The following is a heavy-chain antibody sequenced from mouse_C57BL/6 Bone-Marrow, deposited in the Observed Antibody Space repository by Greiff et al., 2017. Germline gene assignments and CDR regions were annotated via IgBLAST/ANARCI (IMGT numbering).Heavy chain of an antibody. CDR3: ARHGDLLHDYYAMDY. CDR2: IWSDGST. J-gene: IGHJ4*01. D-gene: IGHD2-1*01. Sequence: QVQLQQSGPGLVAPSQSLSITCTVSGFSLTSYGVHWVRQPPGKGLEWLVVIWSDGSTTYNSALKSRLSISKDNSKSQVFLKMNSLQTDDTAMYYCARHGDLLHDYYAMDYWGQGTSVTVSS. CDR1: GFSLTSYG. V-gene: IGHV2-6-1*01.